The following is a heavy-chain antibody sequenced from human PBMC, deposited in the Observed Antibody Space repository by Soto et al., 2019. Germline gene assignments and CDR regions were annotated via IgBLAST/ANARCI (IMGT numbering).Heavy chain of an antibody. Sequence: EVQLVETGGDLIQQGGSLRLSCAASGFSVTASNMNWVRQAPGKGLEWVSVIFGADETYYADSVRGRFTISRDNSKNTVYVQMDSLRTEDRALYYCARGGFDWGQGTLVTVSS. J-gene: IGHJ4*02. D-gene: IGHD3-16*01. CDR2: IFGADET. CDR1: GFSVTASN. CDR3: ARGGFD. V-gene: IGHV3-53*02.